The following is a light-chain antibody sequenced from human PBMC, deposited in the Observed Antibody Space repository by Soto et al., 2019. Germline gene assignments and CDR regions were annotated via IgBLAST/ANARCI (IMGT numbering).Light chain of an antibody. J-gene: IGLJ2*01. V-gene: IGLV3-21*02. CDR2: DDS. Sequence: SYELTQPPSVSVAPGQTARITCGGNNIESKSVHWYQQRPGQAPVLVVHDDSDRPSGIPERISGSNSGNTATLTISRVEAGDEAEYYCQVWDGLSGHVIFGGGTKVTVL. CDR3: QVWDGLSGHVI. CDR1: NIESKS.